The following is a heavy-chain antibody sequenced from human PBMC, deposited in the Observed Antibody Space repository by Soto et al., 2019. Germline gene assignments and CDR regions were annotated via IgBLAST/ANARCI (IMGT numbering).Heavy chain of an antibody. CDR2: TSSSSSYI. CDR3: ARLYDFWSGFPSDGMDV. V-gene: IGHV3-21*01. D-gene: IGHD3-3*01. J-gene: IGHJ6*02. CDR1: GFTFSSYS. Sequence: LRLSCAASGFTFSSYSMNWVRQAPGKGLEWVSSTSSSSSYIYYADSVKGRFTISRDNAKNSLYLQMNSLRAEDTAVYYCARLYDFWSGFPSDGMDVWGQGTTVTVSS.